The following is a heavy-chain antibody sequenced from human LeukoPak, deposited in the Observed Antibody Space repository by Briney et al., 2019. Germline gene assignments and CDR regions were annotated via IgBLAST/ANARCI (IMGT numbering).Heavy chain of an antibody. J-gene: IGHJ4*02. D-gene: IGHD3-10*01. CDR2: IYYSGST. CDR1: GVSFSSYY. V-gene: IGHV4-59*08. Sequence: PSETLSLTCTVSGVSFSSYYWTWIRQPAGKGLEWIGYIYYSGSTNYNPSLKSRVTISLDTSKNQFSLKLSSVTAADTAVYYCARQTGYGLVSFDFWGQGTLVTVSS. CDR3: ARQTGYGLVSFDF.